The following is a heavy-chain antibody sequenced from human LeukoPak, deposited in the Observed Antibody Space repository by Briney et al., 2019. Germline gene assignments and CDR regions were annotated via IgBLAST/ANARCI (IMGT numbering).Heavy chain of an antibody. CDR2: ISSDESST. V-gene: IGHV3-74*01. Sequence: GGSLRLSCAASGFTFSTYWMHWVRQAPGKGLVWVSRISSDESSTTYADSVKGRFTISRDNAKNTLYLQMNSLRAEDTAVYYCATSRRAYCSGGSCFGLWDYWGQGTLVTVSS. CDR3: ATSRRAYCSGGSCFGLWDY. J-gene: IGHJ4*02. CDR1: GFTFSTYW. D-gene: IGHD2-15*01.